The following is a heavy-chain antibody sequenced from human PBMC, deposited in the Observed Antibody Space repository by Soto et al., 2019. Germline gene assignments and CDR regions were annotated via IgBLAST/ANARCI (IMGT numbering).Heavy chain of an antibody. CDR2: IIPIFGTA. J-gene: IGHJ3*02. Sequence: SVKVSCKASGYTFTSYGISWVRQAPGQGLEWMGGIIPIFGTANYAQKFQGRVTITADESTSTAYMELSSLRSEDTAVYYCARERTSPDAFDIWGQGTMVTVSS. CDR1: GYTFTSYG. CDR3: ARERTSPDAFDI. D-gene: IGHD4-17*01. V-gene: IGHV1-69*13.